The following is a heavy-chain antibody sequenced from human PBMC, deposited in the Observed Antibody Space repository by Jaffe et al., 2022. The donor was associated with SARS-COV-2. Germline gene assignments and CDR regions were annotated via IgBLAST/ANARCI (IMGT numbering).Heavy chain of an antibody. V-gene: IGHV3-48*02. CDR3: ARDYLYAFDV. CDR1: GFTFSSFS. CDR2: FGTTVTTV. J-gene: IGHJ3*01. Sequence: EVQLVESGGGLVQPGGSLTLSCAASGFTFSSFSMNWVRQAPGKGLEWISYFGTTVTTVRHADSVKGRFTISRDDAKSALYLQMNSLRDEDTAVYYCARDYLYAFDVWGQGTMVTVSS.